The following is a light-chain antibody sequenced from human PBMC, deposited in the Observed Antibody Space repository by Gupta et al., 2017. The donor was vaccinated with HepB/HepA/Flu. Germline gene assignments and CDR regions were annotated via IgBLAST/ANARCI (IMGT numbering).Light chain of an antibody. CDR1: KLGDKY. J-gene: IGLJ2*01. Sequence: SYELTQPPSVSVSPGQTASITCSGDKLGDKYASWYQQKPGQSPVLVIYQDNKRPSGIPERFSGSNSGNTATLTISGTQPMDEADYYCQAWDTGTVVFGGGTKLTVL. CDR2: QDN. V-gene: IGLV3-1*01. CDR3: QAWDTGTVV.